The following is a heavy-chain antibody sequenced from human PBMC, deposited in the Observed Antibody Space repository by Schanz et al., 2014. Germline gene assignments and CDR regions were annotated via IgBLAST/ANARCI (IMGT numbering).Heavy chain of an antibody. J-gene: IGHJ5*02. D-gene: IGHD3-10*01. CDR2: ISGSGADT. V-gene: IGHV3-23*01. Sequence: EVQLLQSGGGLVQPGGSLRLSCVASGFVFSSYAMSWVRQAPGKGLEWVAAISGSGADTYYADSVKGRLTISRDKSRNPRYLQWDSLRAEDTAVYYCAGAPPLVRGIAGWFGPWGQGSLVTVSS. CDR1: GFVFSSYA. CDR3: AGAPPLVRGIAGWFGP.